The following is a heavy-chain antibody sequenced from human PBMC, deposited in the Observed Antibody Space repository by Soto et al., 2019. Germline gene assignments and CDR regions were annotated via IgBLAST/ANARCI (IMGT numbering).Heavy chain of an antibody. Sequence: SETLSLTCTVSGVSITSYYWGWIRQPPGKGLEWIGFIDYRGNTNYNPSLMSRVTIPEDTSKNQFSLKLNSVTAADTAVYYCARGSVRGAFTYYFDYWGQGTLVTVS. CDR1: GVSITSYY. CDR3: ARGSVRGAFTYYFDY. J-gene: IGHJ4*02. CDR2: IDYRGNT. V-gene: IGHV4-59*01. D-gene: IGHD3-10*01.